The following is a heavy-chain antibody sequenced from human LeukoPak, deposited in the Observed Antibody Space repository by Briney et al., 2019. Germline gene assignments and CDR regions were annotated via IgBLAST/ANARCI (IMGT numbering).Heavy chain of an antibody. CDR1: GFTFTDYD. CDR2: INPNSGGT. Sequence: GASVKVSCTTSGFTFTDYDIHWVRQAPGQGLEWMGRINPNSGGTNSAQKFQGRVTMTTDTSIATAYMELSSLRSDDTAVYYCARDAYKSNYRFDYWGQGTLVTASS. V-gene: IGHV1-2*06. D-gene: IGHD1-7*01. J-gene: IGHJ4*02. CDR3: ARDAYKSNYRFDY.